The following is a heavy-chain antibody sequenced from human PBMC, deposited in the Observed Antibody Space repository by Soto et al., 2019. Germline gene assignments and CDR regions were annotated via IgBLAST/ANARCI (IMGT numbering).Heavy chain of an antibody. J-gene: IGHJ4*02. D-gene: IGHD3-22*01. V-gene: IGHV3-33*01. CDR1: GFNFNAYG. Sequence: QVQLVESGGGVVQPGESLRLSCAASGFNFNAYGMHWVRQAPGKGQEWVAFISYDGRKTHSADSVKGRVIISRDNSQSTIYLQMNSLRAEDTAVYYCARDGAHYDIDYWGQGTLITVSS. CDR3: ARDGAHYDIDY. CDR2: ISYDGRKT.